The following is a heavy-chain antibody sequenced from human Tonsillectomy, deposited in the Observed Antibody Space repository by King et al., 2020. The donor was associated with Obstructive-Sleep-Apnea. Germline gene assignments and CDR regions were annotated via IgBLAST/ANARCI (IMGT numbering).Heavy chain of an antibody. CDR3: AGVVAITADYNFDY. CDR1: GGSVSSTTHY. V-gene: IGHV4-39*07. J-gene: IGHJ4*02. Sequence: LQLQESGPGLVKPSETLSLRCTVSGGSVSSTTHYWGWIRQPPGKGLEWIGSIYYSGNTSYNPSLKSRITISVDTSKNQFSLNLSSVTAADTAMYYCAGVVAITADYNFDYWGRGTLVTVSS. CDR2: IYYSGNT. D-gene: IGHD6-13*01.